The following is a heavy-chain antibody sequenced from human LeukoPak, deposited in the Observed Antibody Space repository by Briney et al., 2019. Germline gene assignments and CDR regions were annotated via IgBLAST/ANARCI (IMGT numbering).Heavy chain of an antibody. CDR2: IYYSGSN. CDR1: GGSISSGDYY. CDR3: ARGYYVTTLDY. V-gene: IGHV4-30-4*02. Sequence: SETLSLTCTVSGGSISSGDYYWSWIRQPPGQGLEWIGNIYYSGSNYYNPSLKSRVTISVDTSNNQFSLKLSSVTAADTAVDYCARGYYVTTLDYWGQGTLVTVSS. J-gene: IGHJ4*02. D-gene: IGHD1-26*01.